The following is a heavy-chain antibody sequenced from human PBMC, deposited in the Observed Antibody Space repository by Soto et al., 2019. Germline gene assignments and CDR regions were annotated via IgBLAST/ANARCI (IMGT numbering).Heavy chain of an antibody. J-gene: IGHJ4*02. CDR2: INHSGST. Sequence: LSLTCSVYGVPFSGYYWSLIRQPPFKGLEWIGEINHSGSTNYNPSLKSRVTISVDTSKNQFSLKLSSVTAADTAVYYCARYYVWGSYRPAYYFDYWGQGTLVTVSS. D-gene: IGHD3-16*02. CDR1: GVPFSGYY. CDR3: ARYYVWGSYRPAYYFDY. V-gene: IGHV4-34*01.